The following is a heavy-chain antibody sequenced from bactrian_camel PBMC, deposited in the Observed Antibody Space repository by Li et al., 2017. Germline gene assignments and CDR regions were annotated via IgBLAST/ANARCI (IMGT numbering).Heavy chain of an antibody. J-gene: IGHJ4*01. Sequence: VQLVESGGGLVQPGGSLRLSCAASGFIFGDYAMTWARQAPGRGLEWVAAINRNDPNTYYADSVKGRFTASRDNAKNTVYLELNSLKTEDMAMYYCALHGRNEWECKYWGQGTQVTVS. CDR2: INRNDPNT. CDR3: ALHGRNEWECKY. CDR1: GFIFGDYA. V-gene: IGHV3S40*01. D-gene: IGHD3*01.